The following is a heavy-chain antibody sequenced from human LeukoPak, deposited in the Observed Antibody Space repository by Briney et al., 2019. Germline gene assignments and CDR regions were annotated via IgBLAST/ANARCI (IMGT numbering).Heavy chain of an antibody. V-gene: IGHV4-31*03. J-gene: IGHJ4*02. CDR3: ARGNLGPERIAAAGTVDY. CDR2: IYYSGST. D-gene: IGHD6-13*01. CDR1: GGSISSGGYY. Sequence: SETLSLTCTVSGGSISSGGYYWSWIRQHPGKGLEWIGYIYYSGSTYYNPSLKSRVTISVDTSKNQFSLKLSSVTAADTAVYYCARGNLGPERIAAAGTVDYWGQGTLVTVSS.